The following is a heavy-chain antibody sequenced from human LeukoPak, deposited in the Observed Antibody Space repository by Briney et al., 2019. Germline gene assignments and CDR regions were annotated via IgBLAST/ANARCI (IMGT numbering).Heavy chain of an antibody. J-gene: IGHJ4*02. V-gene: IGHV1-69*04. CDR1: GYTFTSYD. D-gene: IGHD2-15*01. CDR2: IIPILGIA. Sequence: ASVKVSCKASGYTFTSYDINWVRQAPGQGLEWMGRIIPILGIANYAQKFQGRVTITADKSTSTAYMELSSLRSEDTAVYYCAKGAEQAAFDYWGQGTLVTVSS. CDR3: AKGAEQAAFDY.